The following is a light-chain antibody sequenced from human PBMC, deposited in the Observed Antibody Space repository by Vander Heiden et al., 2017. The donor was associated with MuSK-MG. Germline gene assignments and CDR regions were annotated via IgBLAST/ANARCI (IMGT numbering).Light chain of an antibody. J-gene: IGKJ4*01. CDR1: QGISNY. CDR2: AAS. V-gene: IGKV1-27*01. CDR3: RKDNSAPIT. Sequence: IQMTQSSSSLSASVGDRVTITCRASQGISNYLAWYQHKPGKVPKLLLYAASASQSGVPSRFSDSGSGTDFTLTISSLPPEDVATYSCRKDNSAPITFGGGTKVEIK.